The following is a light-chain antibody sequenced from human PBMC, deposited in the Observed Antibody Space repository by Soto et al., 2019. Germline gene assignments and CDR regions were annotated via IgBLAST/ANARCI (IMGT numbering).Light chain of an antibody. CDR3: QQYGTSLRT. CDR2: GAS. V-gene: IGKV3-20*01. CDR1: QPVSSNY. J-gene: IGKJ1*01. Sequence: EIVLTQSPGTLSLSPGERATLSCRASQPVSSNYLAWYQHKPGQAPRLLIYGASSRATGIPDRFSGSGSGTDFTLTISRLEPEDCAVYYCQQYGTSLRTFGQGTKVDIK.